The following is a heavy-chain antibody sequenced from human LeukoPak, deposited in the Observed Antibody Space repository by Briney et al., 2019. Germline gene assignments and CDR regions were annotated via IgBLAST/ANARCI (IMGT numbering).Heavy chain of an antibody. Sequence: GGSLRLSCAASGFTFSSYAMSWARQAPGKGLEWVSSISSSSSYIYYADSVKGRFTISRDDAKNSLYLQMNSLRAEDTAVYYCARDSEMATPYYYYGMDVWGQGTTVTVSS. CDR1: GFTFSSYA. V-gene: IGHV3-21*01. CDR3: ARDSEMATPYYYYGMDV. J-gene: IGHJ6*02. D-gene: IGHD5-24*01. CDR2: ISSSSSYI.